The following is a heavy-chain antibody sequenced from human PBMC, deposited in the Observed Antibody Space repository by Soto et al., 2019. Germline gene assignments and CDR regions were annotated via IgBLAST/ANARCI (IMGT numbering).Heavy chain of an antibody. D-gene: IGHD3-10*01. CDR3: ARRFDDYYGSGSYYLTRFNYYMDV. CDR1: GGSISSSSYY. Sequence: TETLSVTCTVSGGSISSSSYYWGWIRQPPGKGLEWIGSIYYSGSTYYNPSLKSRVTISVDTSKNQFSLKLSSVTAADTAVYYCARRFDDYYGSGSYYLTRFNYYMDVWGKGTTVTVSS. J-gene: IGHJ6*03. CDR2: IYYSGST. V-gene: IGHV4-39*01.